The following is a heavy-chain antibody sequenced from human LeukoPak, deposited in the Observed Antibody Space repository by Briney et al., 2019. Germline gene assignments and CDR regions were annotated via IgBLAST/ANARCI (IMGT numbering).Heavy chain of an antibody. J-gene: IGHJ4*02. CDR3: ARERAAQYDY. Sequence: GGSLRLSCRGSGFPFSGYEMNWVRQALGKGLEWVSSISSSSSYIYYADSVKGRFTMSRDNAKNSLYLQMSSLRAEDTAVYYCARERAAQYDYWGQGILVTVSS. CDR2: ISSSSSYI. CDR1: GFPFSGYE. V-gene: IGHV3-21*01. D-gene: IGHD4-11*01.